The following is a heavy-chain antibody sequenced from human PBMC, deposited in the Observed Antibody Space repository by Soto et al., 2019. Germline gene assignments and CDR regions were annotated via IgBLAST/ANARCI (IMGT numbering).Heavy chain of an antibody. CDR3: ARLSYYGSGSYYDFDP. V-gene: IGHV4-59*08. D-gene: IGHD3-10*01. J-gene: IGHJ5*02. Sequence: KGLERSGYIYYSGSTNYNPSLKSRVTISVDTSKNQFSLKLSSVTAADTAVYYCARLSYYGSGSYYDFDPWGQGTLVTVS. CDR2: IYYSGST.